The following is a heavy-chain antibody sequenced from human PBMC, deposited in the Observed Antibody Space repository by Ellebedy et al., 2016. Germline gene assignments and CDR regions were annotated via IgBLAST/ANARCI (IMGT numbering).Heavy chain of an antibody. D-gene: IGHD1-1*01. CDR1: GGSISDYY. CDR2: INKSGTT. J-gene: IGHJ3*01. Sequence: SETLSLTCTVSGGSISDYYWSWIRQSPGKGLEWIGYINKSGTTNYNPSLKSQVTISLETTKSQFSLKLTSVTAADTAVYYCARDSDNTWSAFAMWGQGTMVSVSS. V-gene: IGHV4-59*01. CDR3: ARDSDNTWSAFAM.